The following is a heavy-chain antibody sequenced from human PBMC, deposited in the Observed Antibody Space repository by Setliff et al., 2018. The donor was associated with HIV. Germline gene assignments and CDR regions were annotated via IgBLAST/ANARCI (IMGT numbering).Heavy chain of an antibody. D-gene: IGHD6-13*01. J-gene: IGHJ2*01. CDR3: ARDTRAAAGRGWYFDL. V-gene: IGHV4-61*09. CDR1: GGSISSSSYY. Sequence: SETLSLTCTVSGGSISSSSYYWSWIRQPAGKGLEWIGHIHTSGNANYNPSLNSRVTISVDTSKNHFSLKLSSVTAADTAVYYCARDTRAAAGRGWYFDLWGRGTLVTVSS. CDR2: IHTSGNA.